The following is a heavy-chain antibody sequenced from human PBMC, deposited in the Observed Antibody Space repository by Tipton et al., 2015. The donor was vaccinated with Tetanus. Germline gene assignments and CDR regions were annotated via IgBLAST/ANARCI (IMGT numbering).Heavy chain of an antibody. CDR2: IIPIFGTA. CDR1: GGTFSSYA. Sequence: QVQLVQSGAEVKKPGSSVKVSCKASGGTFSSYAISWVRQAPGQGLEWMGGIIPIFGTANYAQKFQGRVTITADKSTSTAYMELSSLRSEDTAVYYCARDKSGYGGNSPSVERFDPWGQGTLVTVSS. V-gene: IGHV1-69*06. CDR3: ARDKSGYGGNSPSVERFDP. D-gene: IGHD4-23*01. J-gene: IGHJ5*02.